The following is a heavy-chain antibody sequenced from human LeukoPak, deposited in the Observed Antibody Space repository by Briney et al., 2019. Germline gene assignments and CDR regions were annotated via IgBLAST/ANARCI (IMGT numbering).Heavy chain of an antibody. V-gene: IGHV3-23*01. CDR1: GFTFSSYA. J-gene: IGHJ4*02. D-gene: IGHD2-15*01. Sequence: GGSLRLSCAASGFTFSSYAMSWVRQAPGKGLEWVSCITGSGGDTYYADSVKGRFTISRDKSKNTLYLQMNSLRAEDTALYYCAKGSSDSCYSFLDYWGQGTLVTVSS. CDR2: ITGSGGDT. CDR3: AKGSSDSCYSFLDY.